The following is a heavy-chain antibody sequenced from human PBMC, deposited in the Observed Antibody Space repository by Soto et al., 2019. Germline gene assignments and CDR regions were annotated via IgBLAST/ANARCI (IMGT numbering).Heavy chain of an antibody. D-gene: IGHD2-8*02. Sequence: QVQLVESGGGVVQPGRSLRLSCAASGFIFSNYGMHWVRQAPGKGLEWVTIISYGGSVKYYADSVKGRFTISRDNYKNTLYLQMNSLRAEDTAVYYCAKDGTGGPPYYFDYWGQGTLVTVS. CDR1: GFIFSNYG. CDR3: AKDGTGGPPYYFDY. J-gene: IGHJ4*02. V-gene: IGHV3-30*18. CDR2: ISYGGSVK.